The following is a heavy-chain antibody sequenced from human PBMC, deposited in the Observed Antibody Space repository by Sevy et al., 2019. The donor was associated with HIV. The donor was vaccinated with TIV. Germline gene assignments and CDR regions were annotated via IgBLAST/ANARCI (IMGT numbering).Heavy chain of an antibody. CDR3: TTDLGKGP. Sequence: GGYLRLCCVDSGFTFSNAWMSWVRQAPGKGLEWVARIKSKTDGGTIDYAAPVKGRFTISRDDSKNTVYLQMNSLKTEDTAVYYWTTDLGKGPWGQGTLVTVSS. J-gene: IGHJ5*02. V-gene: IGHV3-15*01. CDR2: IKSKTDGGTI. D-gene: IGHD7-27*01. CDR1: GFTFSNAW.